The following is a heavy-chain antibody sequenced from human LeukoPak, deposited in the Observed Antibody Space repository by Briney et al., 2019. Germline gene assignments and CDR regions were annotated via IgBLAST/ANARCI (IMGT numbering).Heavy chain of an antibody. Sequence: GASVKVSCKASGYTFTNHDISWVRQAPGQGLEWMGWISVYNGNTNYAQKVQGRVTMTTDTSTSTAYMELRSLKSDDTAVYYCARVYSSGWCLDYWAQGTLVTVSS. D-gene: IGHD6-19*01. V-gene: IGHV1-18*01. CDR2: ISVYNGNT. J-gene: IGHJ4*02. CDR3: ARVYSSGWCLDY. CDR1: GYTFTNHD.